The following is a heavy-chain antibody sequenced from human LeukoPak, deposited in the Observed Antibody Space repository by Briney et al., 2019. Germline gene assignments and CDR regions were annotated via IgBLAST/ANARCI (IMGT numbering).Heavy chain of an antibody. CDR2: IIPIFGTA. D-gene: IGHD3-22*01. Sequence: GASVKVSCKASGGTFSSYAISWVRQAPGQGLEWMGGIIPIFGTANYAQKFQRRVTITSDMSTRTSYLELSSLRSEDTAVYYCAADGPGDDSDSGGYAPRDAFDVWGQGTMVTVPS. V-gene: IGHV1-69*05. J-gene: IGHJ3*01. CDR3: AADGPGDDSDSGGYAPRDAFDV. CDR1: GGTFSSYA.